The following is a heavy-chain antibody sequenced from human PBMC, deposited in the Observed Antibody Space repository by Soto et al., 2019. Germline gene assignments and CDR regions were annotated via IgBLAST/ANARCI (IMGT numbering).Heavy chain of an antibody. CDR1: GGSIISSSYY. Sequence: SETLSLTCTVSGGSIISSSYYWGWIRQPPGKGLEWIGSIYYSGSTYYNPSLKSRVTISVDTSKNQFSLKLSSVTAADTAVYYCARHVPDIVVVVAASWFDPWGQGTLVTVS. CDR3: ARHVPDIVVVVAASWFDP. J-gene: IGHJ5*02. D-gene: IGHD2-15*01. V-gene: IGHV4-39*01. CDR2: IYYSGST.